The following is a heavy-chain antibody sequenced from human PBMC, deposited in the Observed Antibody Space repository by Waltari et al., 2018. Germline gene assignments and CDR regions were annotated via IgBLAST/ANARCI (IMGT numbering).Heavy chain of an antibody. CDR2: ISGSGGST. CDR1: GFTFSSYA. V-gene: IGHV3-23*01. Sequence: EVQLLESGGGLVQPGGSLRLYCAASGFTFSSYAMSWVRQAPGMGLEWVSAISGSGGSTYYADSVKGRFTISRDNSKNTLYLQMNSLRAEDTAVYYCAKDMGATVVKGCFDYWGQGTLVTVSS. D-gene: IGHD4-17*01. CDR3: AKDMGATVVKGCFDY. J-gene: IGHJ4*02.